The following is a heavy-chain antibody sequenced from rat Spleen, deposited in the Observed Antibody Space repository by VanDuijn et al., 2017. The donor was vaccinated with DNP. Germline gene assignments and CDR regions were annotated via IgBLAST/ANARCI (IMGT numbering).Heavy chain of an antibody. Sequence: QVQLKESGPGLVQPSQTLSLTCTVSGFSLTSYTVSWVRQPPGKGLEWIAAISSGGSTYYNSALKSRLSISRDTSKSQVFLKMNSLQTEDTAMYFCARSYGGYRGVMDAWGQGASVTVSS. D-gene: IGHD1-11*01. J-gene: IGHJ4*01. V-gene: IGHV2-6*01. CDR2: ISSGGST. CDR3: ARSYGGYRGVMDA. CDR1: GFSLTSYT.